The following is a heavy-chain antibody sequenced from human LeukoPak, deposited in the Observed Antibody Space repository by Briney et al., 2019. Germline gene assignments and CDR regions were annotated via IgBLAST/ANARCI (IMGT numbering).Heavy chain of an antibody. J-gene: IGHJ4*02. CDR3: ARAYYGSGTSHFDS. Sequence: GRSLRLSCAASGFSFSIYSMNWVRQAPGKGLEWVSSISSSSSYIYYADSVKGRFTISRDNAKNSLYLQMDSLRAEDTAVYYCARAYYGSGTSHFDSWGQGTLVTVSS. CDR1: GFSFSIYS. V-gene: IGHV3-21*01. CDR2: ISSSSSYI. D-gene: IGHD3-10*01.